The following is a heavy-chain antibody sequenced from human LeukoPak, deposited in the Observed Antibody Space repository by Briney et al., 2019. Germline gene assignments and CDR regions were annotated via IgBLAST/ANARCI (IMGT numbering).Heavy chain of an antibody. Sequence: GGSLRLSCAASGFTFSSYAVHWVRQAPGKGLEWVAVISYDGSNKYYADSVKGRFTISRDNSKNTLHLQMNSLRAEDTAVYYCARKAGGYSYGPLDYWGQGTLVTVSS. CDR1: GFTFSSYA. D-gene: IGHD5-18*01. J-gene: IGHJ4*02. CDR2: ISYDGSNK. CDR3: ARKAGGYSYGPLDY. V-gene: IGHV3-30-3*01.